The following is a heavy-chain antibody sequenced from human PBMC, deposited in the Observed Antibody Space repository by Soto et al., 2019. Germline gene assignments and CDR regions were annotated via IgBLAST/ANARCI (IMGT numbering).Heavy chain of an antibody. CDR1: GDSVSSNSAA. D-gene: IGHD3-10*01. CDR3: ARIRRYYGSGSINYYGMDV. V-gene: IGHV6-1*01. CDR2: TYYRSKWYN. Sequence: PSQTLSLTCAISGDSVSSNSAAWNWIRQSPSRGLEWLGRTYYRSKWYNDYAVSVKSRVTINPDTSKNQFSLQLNSVTPEDTAVYYCARIRRYYGSGSINYYGMDVWGQGTTVTVSS. J-gene: IGHJ6*02.